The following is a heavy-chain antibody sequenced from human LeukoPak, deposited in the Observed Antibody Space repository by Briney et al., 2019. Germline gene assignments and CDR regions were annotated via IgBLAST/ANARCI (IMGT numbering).Heavy chain of an antibody. J-gene: IGHJ6*02. CDR1: GDSITSGSYY. V-gene: IGHV4-39*07. CDR3: ARWQRYYYYYDMDV. Sequence: KTSETLSLTCTVSGDSITSGSYYWGWIRQPPGRGLEWIGSIYYSGNTYYNPSLKSRVTISVDTSNNEFSLRLTSVTAADTAVYYCARWQRYYYYYDMDVWGQGTTVTVSS. CDR2: IYYSGNT.